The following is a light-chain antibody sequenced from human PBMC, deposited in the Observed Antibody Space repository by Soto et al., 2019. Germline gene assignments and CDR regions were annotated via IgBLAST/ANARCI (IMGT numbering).Light chain of an antibody. CDR2: GAS. Sequence: EIVITQSPATLAWSPGERAARSCRGSQSVSSNLAWYQQKPGQAPRLLIYGASTRATGIPARFSGSGSGTEFTLTISSLQSEDFAVYYCQQYNNWPPITFGQGTRLEIK. V-gene: IGKV3-15*01. CDR1: QSVSSN. J-gene: IGKJ5*01. CDR3: QQYNNWPPIT.